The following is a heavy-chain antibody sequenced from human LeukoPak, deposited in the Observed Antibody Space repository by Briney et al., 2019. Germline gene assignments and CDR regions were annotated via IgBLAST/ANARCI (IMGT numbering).Heavy chain of an antibody. CDR3: AREKSAVTTTRHSDY. D-gene: IGHD4-11*01. Sequence: GASVKVSCKASGYTFTSYYMHWVRQAPGQGLEWMGWISAYNGNTNYAQKLQGRVTMTTDTSTSTAYMELRSLRSDDTAVYYCAREKSAVTTTRHSDYWSQGTLVTVSS. CDR1: GYTFTSYY. J-gene: IGHJ4*02. V-gene: IGHV1-18*04. CDR2: ISAYNGNT.